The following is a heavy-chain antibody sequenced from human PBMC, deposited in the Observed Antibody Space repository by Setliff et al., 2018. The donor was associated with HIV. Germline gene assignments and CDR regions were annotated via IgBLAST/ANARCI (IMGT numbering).Heavy chain of an antibody. CDR2: ISGSDDTT. J-gene: IGHJ6*04. CDR1: GFIVSNFA. D-gene: IGHD3-10*01. CDR3: PKLPLLKRPGALGDGMDV. Sequence: PGGSLRLSCAASGFIVSNFAMTWVSQAPGKGLEWVSAISGSDDTTSYADSVKGRFTISRDNSKNMLSLQMNCLRAEDTAFYYCPKLPLLKRPGALGDGMDVWGKGTTVTVSS. V-gene: IGHV3-23*01.